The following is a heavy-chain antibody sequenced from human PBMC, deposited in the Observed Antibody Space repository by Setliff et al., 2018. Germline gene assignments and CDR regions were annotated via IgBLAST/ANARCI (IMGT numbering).Heavy chain of an antibody. CDR3: ARMSGFLYMDV. CDR2: IYTDGST. D-gene: IGHD3-3*01. V-gene: IGHV4-4*07. CDR1: GGSLRDAF. J-gene: IGHJ6*03. Sequence: PSETLSLTCGVSGGSLRDAFWTWIRQPAGKGLEWIGQIYTDGSTNYNPSLKSRVTISVDKSKNQFSLKLSSVTAADTAVYCCARMSGFLYMDVWGKGTTVTVSS.